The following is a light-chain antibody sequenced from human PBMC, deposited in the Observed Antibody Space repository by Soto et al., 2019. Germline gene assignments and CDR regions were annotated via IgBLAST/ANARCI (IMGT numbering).Light chain of an antibody. CDR3: QQYGSSPLFT. Sequence: EIVLTQSPGTLSLSPGERATLSCRASQSVSSSYLAWYQQKPGQAPRLLIYGASARATGIPDRFRGSGSGTDFTLTISRLEPEDFAVYYCQQYGSSPLFTFGPGTKVAIK. CDR1: QSVSSSY. J-gene: IGKJ3*01. CDR2: GAS. V-gene: IGKV3-20*01.